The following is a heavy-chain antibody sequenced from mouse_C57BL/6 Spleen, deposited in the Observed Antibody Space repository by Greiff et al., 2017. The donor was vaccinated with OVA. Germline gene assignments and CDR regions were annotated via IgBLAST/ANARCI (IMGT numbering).Heavy chain of an antibody. CDR2: INPNNGGT. V-gene: IGHV1-26*01. CDR3: ARLSLAAWFAY. J-gene: IGHJ3*01. D-gene: IGHD1-2*01. Sequence: VQLQQSGPELVKPGASVKISCKASGYTFTDYYMNWVKQSHGKSLEWIGDINPNNGGTSYNQKFKGKATLTVDKSSSTAYMELRSLTSEDSAVYYCARLSLAAWFAYWGQGTLVTVSA. CDR1: GYTFTDYY.